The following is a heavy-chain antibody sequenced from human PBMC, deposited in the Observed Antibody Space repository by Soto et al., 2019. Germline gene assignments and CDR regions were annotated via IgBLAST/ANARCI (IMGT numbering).Heavy chain of an antibody. J-gene: IGHJ4*02. CDR1: EFTLSSYN. Sequence: GGSLRLSCAGSEFTLSSYNLNWVRQAPGKGLEYISYITSNSKTINYADSVKGRFTISRDNAKNSVYLQMNSLKDDDTAVYYCATSGSNRFDYWGQGTLVTVS. V-gene: IGHV3-48*02. CDR3: ATSGSNRFDY. CDR2: ITSNSKTI. D-gene: IGHD1-26*01.